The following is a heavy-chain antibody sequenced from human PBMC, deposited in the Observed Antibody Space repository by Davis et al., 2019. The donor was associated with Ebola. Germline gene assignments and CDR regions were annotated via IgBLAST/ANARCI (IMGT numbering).Heavy chain of an antibody. J-gene: IGHJ5*02. CDR2: IIPIFGTA. D-gene: IGHD3-22*01. CDR1: GGTFSSYA. Sequence: SVKVSCKASGGTFSSYAISWVRQAPGQGLEWMGGIIPIFGTANYAQKFQGRVTMTEDTSTDTVYMELSSLRSEDTAVYYCAAFFYYDSSGYSEWFDPWGQGTLVTVSS. CDR3: AAFFYYDSSGYSEWFDP. V-gene: IGHV1-69*06.